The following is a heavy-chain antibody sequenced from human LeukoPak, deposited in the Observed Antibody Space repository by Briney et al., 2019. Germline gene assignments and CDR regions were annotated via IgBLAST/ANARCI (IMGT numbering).Heavy chain of an antibody. CDR2: INHSGST. J-gene: IGHJ4*02. Sequence: PSETLSLTCAVYGGSFSGYYRSWIRQPPGKGLEWIGEINHSGSTNYNPSLKSRVTISVDTSKNQFSLKLSSVTAADTAVYYCASDTVADYWGQGTLVTVSS. CDR3: ASDTVADY. D-gene: IGHD4-23*01. V-gene: IGHV4-34*01. CDR1: GGSFSGYY.